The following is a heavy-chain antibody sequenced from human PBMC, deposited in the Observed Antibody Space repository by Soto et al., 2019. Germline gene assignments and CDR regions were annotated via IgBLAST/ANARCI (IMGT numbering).Heavy chain of an antibody. Sequence: ASVKVSCKASGYTFTSYAMHWVRQAPGQRLEWMGWINAGNGNTKYSQKFQGRVTITRDTSASTAYMELSSLRSEDTAVYYCARNPLRAGTSDYYYGMDVWGQGTTVTVSS. CDR3: ARNPLRAGTSDYYYGMDV. CDR1: GYTFTSYA. J-gene: IGHJ6*02. CDR2: INAGNGNT. D-gene: IGHD6-19*01. V-gene: IGHV1-3*01.